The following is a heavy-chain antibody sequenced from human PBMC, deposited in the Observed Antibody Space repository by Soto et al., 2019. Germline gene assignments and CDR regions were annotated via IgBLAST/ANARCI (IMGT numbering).Heavy chain of an antibody. J-gene: IGHJ6*02. CDR1: GFTFSSYG. CDR3: ARGDYGMDV. V-gene: IGHV3-33*01. Sequence: ESGGGVVQPGRSLRLSCAASGFTFSSYGMHWVRQAPGKGLERVAVIWYDGSNKYYADSVKGRFTISRDNSKNTLYLQMNSLRAEDTAVYYCARGDYGMDVWGQGTTVTVSS. CDR2: IWYDGSNK.